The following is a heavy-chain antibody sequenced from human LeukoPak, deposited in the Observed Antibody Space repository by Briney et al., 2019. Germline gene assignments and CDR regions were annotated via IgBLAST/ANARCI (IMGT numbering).Heavy chain of an antibody. CDR1: GGAISSSGYY. D-gene: IGHD6-19*01. CDR3: ARAVRGSGWGNGMDV. Sequence: SETLSLTCTVSGGAISSSGYYWGWIRQPPGKGLEWIGSIYYSGSTYYNPSLQSRVTISLDTSKNQFSLKLSSVTAADTAVYYCARAVRGSGWGNGMDVWGQGNTVTVSS. CDR2: IYYSGST. V-gene: IGHV4-39*02. J-gene: IGHJ6*02.